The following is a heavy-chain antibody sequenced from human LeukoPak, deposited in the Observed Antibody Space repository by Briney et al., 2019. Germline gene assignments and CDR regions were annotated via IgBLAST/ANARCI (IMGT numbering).Heavy chain of an antibody. CDR3: ARDPSYGDYADY. J-gene: IGHJ4*02. CDR1: GFTFSSYE. CDR2: ISSSGSTI. D-gene: IGHD4-17*01. Sequence: GGSLRLSCAASGFTFSSYEMNWVRQAPRKGLEWVSYISSSGSTIYYADAVKGQFTNSKDNAKNSLYLQMNSLRAEDTAVYYCARDPSYGDYADYWGQGTLVTVSS. V-gene: IGHV3-48*03.